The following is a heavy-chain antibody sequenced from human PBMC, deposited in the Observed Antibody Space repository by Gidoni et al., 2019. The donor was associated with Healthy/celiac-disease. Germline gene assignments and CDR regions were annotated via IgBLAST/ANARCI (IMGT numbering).Heavy chain of an antibody. J-gene: IGHJ6*02. Sequence: QVQLQESGPGLVKPSETLSLTCTVSGGSISRYYWSWIRQPPGKGLEWIGYIYYSGSTNYNPSLKSRVTISVDTSKNQFSLKLSSVTAADTAVYYCARAYGGSYWGSYYYGMDVWGQGTTVTVSS. CDR3: ARAYGGSYWGSYYYGMDV. CDR2: IYYSGST. V-gene: IGHV4-59*01. CDR1: GGSISRYY. D-gene: IGHD1-26*01.